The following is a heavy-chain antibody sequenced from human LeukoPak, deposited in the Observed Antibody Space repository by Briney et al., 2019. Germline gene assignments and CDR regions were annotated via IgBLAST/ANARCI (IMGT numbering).Heavy chain of an antibody. Sequence: ASVKVSCKASGYTFTSYGISWVRQAPGQGLEWMGWISAYNGNTNYAQKLQGRVTMTIDTSTTTAYMELRSLKSDDTAVYYCARAYYYDSPGAFDSWGQGTMVIVSS. CDR2: ISAYNGNT. CDR1: GYTFTSYG. V-gene: IGHV1-18*01. D-gene: IGHD3-22*01. CDR3: ARAYYYDSPGAFDS. J-gene: IGHJ3*02.